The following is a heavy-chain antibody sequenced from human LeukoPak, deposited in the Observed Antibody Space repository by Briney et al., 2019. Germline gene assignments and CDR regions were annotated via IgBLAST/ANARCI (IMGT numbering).Heavy chain of an antibody. CDR1: GCSISSYY. CDR2: IYYSGST. J-gene: IGHJ6*03. V-gene: IGHV4-59*08. D-gene: IGHD6-13*01. Sequence: PSETLSLTCTVSGCSISSYYWSWIRQPPGKGLEWIGYIYYSGSTNYNPSLKSRVTISVDTSKNQFSLKLSSVTAADTAVYYCAGYCEQVVGRSYYMDVWGKGTTVTVSS. CDR3: AGYCEQVVGRSYYMDV.